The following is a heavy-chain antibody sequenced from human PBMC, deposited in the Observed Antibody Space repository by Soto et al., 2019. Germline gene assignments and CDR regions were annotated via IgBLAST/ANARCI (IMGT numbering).Heavy chain of an antibody. CDR2: IYYSGST. CDR3: ARDRAGKDIVFVPAAIASWGSDAFDI. J-gene: IGHJ3*02. D-gene: IGHD2-2*02. CDR1: GGSISSGDYY. Sequence: SETLSLTCTVSGGSISSGDYYWSWIRQPPGKGLEWIGYIYYSGSTNYNPSLKSRVTISVDTSKNQFSLKLSSVTAADTAVYYCARDRAGKDIVFVPAAIASWGSDAFDIWGQGTMVTVSS. V-gene: IGHV4-61*08.